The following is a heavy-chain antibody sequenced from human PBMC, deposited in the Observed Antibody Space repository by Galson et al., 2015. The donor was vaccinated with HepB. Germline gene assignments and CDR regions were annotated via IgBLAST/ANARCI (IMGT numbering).Heavy chain of an antibody. J-gene: IGHJ4*02. CDR3: AKAFFSTGYFDY. Sequence: SLRLSCAASGFTFSSYGMHWVRQAPGKGLEWVAVISHDGSNKYYADSVKGRFTISRDNSKNTLYLQMNSLRAEDTAVYYCAKAFFSTGYFDYWGQGTLVTVSS. CDR1: GFTFSSYG. D-gene: IGHD2/OR15-2a*01. CDR2: ISHDGSNK. V-gene: IGHV3-30*18.